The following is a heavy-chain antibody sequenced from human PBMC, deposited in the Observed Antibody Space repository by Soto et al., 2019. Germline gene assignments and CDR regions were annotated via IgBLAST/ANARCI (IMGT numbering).Heavy chain of an antibody. CDR1: GFTFSSYA. CDR2: ISGSGGST. CDR3: AKDSDEAVAGTFYC. V-gene: IGHV3-23*01. J-gene: IGHJ4*02. D-gene: IGHD6-19*01. Sequence: GGSLRLSCAASGFTFSSYAMSWVRQAPGKGLEWVSAISGSGGSTYYADSVKGRCTISRDNSKNTLYLQMNSLRAEDTAVYYCAKDSDEAVAGTFYCWGQGTLVTVSS.